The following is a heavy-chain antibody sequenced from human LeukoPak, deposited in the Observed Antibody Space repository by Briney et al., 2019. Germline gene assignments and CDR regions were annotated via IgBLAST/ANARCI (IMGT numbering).Heavy chain of an antibody. J-gene: IGHJ6*03. Sequence: PSETLSLTCAVYGGSFSGYYWSWIRQPPGKGLEWIGEINHSGSTNYNPSLKSRVTISVDTSKNQFSLKLSSVTAADTAVYYCARCGLLRYFDRLPLYYYYMDVWGKGTTVTISS. V-gene: IGHV4-34*01. CDR1: GGSFSGYY. CDR3: ARCGLLRYFDRLPLYYYYMDV. CDR2: INHSGST. D-gene: IGHD3-9*01.